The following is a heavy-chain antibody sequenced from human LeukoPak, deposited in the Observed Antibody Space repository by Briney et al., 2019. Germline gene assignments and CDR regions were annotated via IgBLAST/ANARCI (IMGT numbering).Heavy chain of an antibody. Sequence: GGSVRLSCIASGFSFSSYDMHWVRQATGKGLECVSGIHMTGDTYYADSVKGRFTISRENAKISLYLQMNNLRAGDTAVYYCVRGRGYYDGRGYIKNVPFDIWGQGTTVTVSS. D-gene: IGHD3-22*01. V-gene: IGHV3-13*01. CDR2: IHMTGDT. CDR3: VRGRGYYDGRGYIKNVPFDI. J-gene: IGHJ3*02. CDR1: GFSFSSYD.